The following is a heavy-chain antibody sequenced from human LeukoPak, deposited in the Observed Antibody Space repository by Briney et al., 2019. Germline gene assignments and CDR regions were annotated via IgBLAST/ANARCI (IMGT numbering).Heavy chain of an antibody. CDR1: GFTFSRSG. V-gene: IGHV3-30*02. CDR3: AKERDTAMVTIDY. Sequence: PGGSLRLSCAASGFTFSRSGMHWVRQAPGKGLEWVALIRYDGDKKYYVDSVKDRFFISRDNSKDTLYLQMNSLRAEDTAVYYCAKERDTAMVTIDYWGQGTLVTVSS. J-gene: IGHJ4*02. D-gene: IGHD5-18*01. CDR2: IRYDGDKK.